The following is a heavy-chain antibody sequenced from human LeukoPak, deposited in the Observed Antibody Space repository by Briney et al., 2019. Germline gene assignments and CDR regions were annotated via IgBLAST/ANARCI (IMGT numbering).Heavy chain of an antibody. J-gene: IGHJ3*02. CDR3: ARDPRTIFGVVRGAFDI. Sequence: SVKVSCKASGGTFSSYAISWVRQAPGQGLEWMGRIIPILGIANYAQKFQGRVTITTDESTSTAYMELSSLRSEDTAVYYCARDPRTIFGVVRGAFDIWGQGTMVTVSS. D-gene: IGHD3-3*01. CDR2: IIPILGIA. V-gene: IGHV1-69*04. CDR1: GGTFSSYA.